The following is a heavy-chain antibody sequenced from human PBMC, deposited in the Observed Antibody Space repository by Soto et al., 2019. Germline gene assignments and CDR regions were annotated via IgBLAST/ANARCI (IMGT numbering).Heavy chain of an antibody. CDR2: MNPNSGNT. Sequence: QVQLVQSGAEVKKPGASVKVSCKASGYTFTSYDINWVRQATGQGLEWMGWMNPNSGNTGYAQKFQGRVTMTRNTSISTAYMELSSLRSEDTAVYYCARAQPHDDFWSGLQSYYYGMDVWGQGTTVTVSS. CDR1: GYTFTSYD. J-gene: IGHJ6*02. D-gene: IGHD3-3*01. CDR3: ARAQPHDDFWSGLQSYYYGMDV. V-gene: IGHV1-8*01.